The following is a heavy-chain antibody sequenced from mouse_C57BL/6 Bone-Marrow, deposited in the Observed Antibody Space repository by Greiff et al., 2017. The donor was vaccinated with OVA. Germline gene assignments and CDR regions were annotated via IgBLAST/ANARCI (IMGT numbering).Heavy chain of an antibody. CDR2: IYPRSGNT. CDR3: ARMDAMDY. V-gene: IGHV1-81*01. J-gene: IGHJ4*01. Sequence: VQLQESGAELARPGASVKLSCKASGYTFTSYGISWVKQRTGQGLEWIGEIYPRSGNTYYNEKFKGKATLTADKSSSTAYMELRSLTSEDSAVYFWARMDAMDYWGQGTSVTVSS. CDR1: GYTFTSYG.